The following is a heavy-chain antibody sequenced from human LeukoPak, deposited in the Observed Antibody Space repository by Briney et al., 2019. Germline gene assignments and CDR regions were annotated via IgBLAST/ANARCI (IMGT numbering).Heavy chain of an antibody. V-gene: IGHV4-34*01. CDR1: GGSFSGYH. CDR2: INHSGST. Sequence: PSETLSLTCVVYGGSFSGYHWSWIRQPPGEGLEWIGEINHSGSTNYNPSLKSRVSISVDTSKNQFSLKLSSVTAADTAVYYCASHSGYDLNWFDPWGQGTLVTVSS. CDR3: ASHSGYDLNWFDP. D-gene: IGHD5-12*01. J-gene: IGHJ5*02.